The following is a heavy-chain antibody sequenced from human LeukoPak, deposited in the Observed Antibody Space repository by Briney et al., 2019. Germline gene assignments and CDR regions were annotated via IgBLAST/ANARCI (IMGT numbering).Heavy chain of an antibody. D-gene: IGHD3-3*01. CDR2: ISSSSSYI. V-gene: IGHV3-21*01. Sequence: GGSLRLSCAASGFTFSSYSMNWVRQAPGKGLEWVSSISSSSSYIYYADSVKGRFTISRDNAKNSLYLQMNSLRAEDTAVYYCARLMGNYDFWSGYSADAFDIWGQGTMVTVSS. CDR3: ARLMGNYDFWSGYSADAFDI. J-gene: IGHJ3*02. CDR1: GFTFSSYS.